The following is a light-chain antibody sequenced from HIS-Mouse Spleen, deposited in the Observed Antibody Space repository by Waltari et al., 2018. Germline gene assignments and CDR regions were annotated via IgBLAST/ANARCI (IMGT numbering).Light chain of an antibody. Sequence: QSALTQPASLSGSPGQSITISCTGTSSDVGSDNLVSWYQQHPGKAPKLMIYEGSKRPSGVSNRFSGSKSGNTASLTISGLQAEDEADYYCCSYAGSSTWVFGGGTKLTVL. CDR2: EGS. J-gene: IGLJ3*02. CDR3: CSYAGSSTWV. V-gene: IGLV2-23*01. CDR1: SSDVGSDNL.